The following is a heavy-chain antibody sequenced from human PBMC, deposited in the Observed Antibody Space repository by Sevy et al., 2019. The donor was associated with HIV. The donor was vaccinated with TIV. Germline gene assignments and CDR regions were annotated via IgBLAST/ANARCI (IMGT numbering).Heavy chain of an antibody. Sequence: GGSLRLSCAASGFTFKSYGMHWVRQAPGKGLEWVTFIRNDGSTKYYADSVRGRFTASRDNSKNTLYLHMNSLRTEDTDVYYCVKGPHPAVTTSYALDVWGQGTTVTVSS. J-gene: IGHJ6*02. CDR2: IRNDGSTK. CDR1: GFTFKSYG. V-gene: IGHV3-30*02. D-gene: IGHD4-17*01. CDR3: VKGPHPAVTTSYALDV.